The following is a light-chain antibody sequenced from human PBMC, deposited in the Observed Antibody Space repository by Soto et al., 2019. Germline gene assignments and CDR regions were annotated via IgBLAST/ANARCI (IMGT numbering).Light chain of an antibody. J-gene: IGKJ5*01. V-gene: IGKV2-24*01. CDR3: QQRSNWPAN. CDR2: KIS. Sequence: DIVMTQTPLSSPVTLGQPVSISCRSSQSLVHTDGNTYLSWFQQRPGQPPRLLIYKISNRFSGVPDRFSGSGSGTEFTLTINNLEPEDFAVYYCQQRSNWPANFGQGTRLEIK. CDR1: QSLVHTDGNTY.